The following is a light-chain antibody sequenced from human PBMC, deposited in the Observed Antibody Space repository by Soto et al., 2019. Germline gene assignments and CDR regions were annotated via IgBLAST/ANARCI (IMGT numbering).Light chain of an antibody. Sequence: EIALTQSPGTLSLSPGDRATLSCRASQSISNNFLAWYQHKPGQAPRLLIYGASSRATGIPDRFSGSGSGTDFTLTISRLEPEDFAVYYCQQYGSSGTFGQGTKVDIK. CDR2: GAS. CDR3: QQYGSSGT. J-gene: IGKJ1*01. V-gene: IGKV3-20*01. CDR1: QSISNNF.